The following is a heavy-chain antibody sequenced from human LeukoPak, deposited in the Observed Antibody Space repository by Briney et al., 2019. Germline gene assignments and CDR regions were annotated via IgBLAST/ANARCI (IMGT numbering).Heavy chain of an antibody. D-gene: IGHD3-10*01. CDR2: IYTSGST. CDR3: ARQSYYYYMDV. Sequence: SETLSLTCTVSGGSISSYYWSWIRQPPGKGLEWIGYIYTSGSTNYNPSLKSRVTISVDTSKNQFSLKLGSVTAADTAVYCCARQSYYYYMDVWGKGTTVTVSS. V-gene: IGHV4-4*09. CDR1: GGSISSYY. J-gene: IGHJ6*03.